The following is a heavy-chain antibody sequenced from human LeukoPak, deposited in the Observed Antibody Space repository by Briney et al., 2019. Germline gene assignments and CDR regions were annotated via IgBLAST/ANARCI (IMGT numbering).Heavy chain of an antibody. CDR3: AGDHVRKKVVVAATPHWFDP. Sequence: GPSVKLSCKASGYTFTSYYMHWVRQAPGQGLEWMGIINPSGGSTSYAQKFQGRVTMTRDTSTSTVYMELSSLRSEDTAVYYCAGDHVRKKVVVAATPHWFDPWGQGTLVTVSS. J-gene: IGHJ5*02. CDR1: GYTFTSYY. CDR2: INPSGGST. D-gene: IGHD2-15*01. V-gene: IGHV1-46*01.